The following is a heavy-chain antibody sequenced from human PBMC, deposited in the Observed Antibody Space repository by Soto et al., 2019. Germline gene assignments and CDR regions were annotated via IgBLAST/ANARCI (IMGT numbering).Heavy chain of an antibody. CDR1: GYTFTSYA. D-gene: IGHD3-10*01. CDR3: ARDMGFGLSDY. Sequence: QVQLVQSGAEVKKPGASVKVSCKASGYTFTSYAMDWVRQAPGQRLEWMGWINAGNGNTKYSQKFQGRVTITRDTSASTDYMELSSLRSEDTAVYYCARDMGFGLSDYWGQGTLVTVSS. CDR2: INAGNGNT. J-gene: IGHJ4*02. V-gene: IGHV1-3*01.